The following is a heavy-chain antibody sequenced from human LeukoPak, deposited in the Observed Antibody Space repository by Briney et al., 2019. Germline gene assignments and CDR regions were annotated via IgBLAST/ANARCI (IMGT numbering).Heavy chain of an antibody. Sequence: PSQTLSLTCAISGDSVSSNSAAWNWIRQSPSRGLEWVGRTYYRSKWYYDYAVSVTSRITINPDTSKNQLSLHLNSVTPEDTAVYYCGREGSSSFDYWGQGTLVTVSS. CDR3: GREGSSSFDY. V-gene: IGHV6-1*01. CDR1: GDSVSSNSAA. D-gene: IGHD3-10*01. CDR2: TYYRSKWYY. J-gene: IGHJ4*02.